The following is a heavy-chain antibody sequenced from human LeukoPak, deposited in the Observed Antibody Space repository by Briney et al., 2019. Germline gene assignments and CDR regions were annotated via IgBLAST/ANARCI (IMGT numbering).Heavy chain of an antibody. Sequence: SETLSLTCAVYGGSFSGYYWSWIRQPPGKGLEWIGEINHSGSTNYNPSLKSRVTISVDTSKNQFSLKLSSVIAADTAVYYCARGRSGSYDYWGQGTLVTVSS. D-gene: IGHD1-26*01. CDR1: GGSFSGYY. J-gene: IGHJ4*02. CDR3: ARGRSGSYDY. CDR2: INHSGST. V-gene: IGHV4-34*01.